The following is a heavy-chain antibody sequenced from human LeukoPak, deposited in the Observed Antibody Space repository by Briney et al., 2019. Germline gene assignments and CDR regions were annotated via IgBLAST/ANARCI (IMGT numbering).Heavy chain of an antibody. CDR1: GFTFDDYA. J-gene: IGHJ3*02. CDR2: ISWNSGSI. Sequence: GGSLRLSCAASGFTFDDYAMHWVRQAPGKGLEWVSGISWNSGSIGYADSVKGRFTISRDNAENSLYLQMNSLRAEDTALYYCAKDIGWTILTGSPGAFDIWGQGTMVTVSS. V-gene: IGHV3-9*01. D-gene: IGHD3-9*01. CDR3: AKDIGWTILTGSPGAFDI.